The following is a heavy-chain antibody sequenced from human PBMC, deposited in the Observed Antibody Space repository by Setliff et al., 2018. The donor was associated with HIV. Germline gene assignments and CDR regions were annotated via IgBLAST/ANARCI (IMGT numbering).Heavy chain of an antibody. V-gene: IGHV4-39*07. Sequence: SETLSLTCTVSDGSISSSTYYWGWIRQPPGKGLEWIGSIYYSGSTYYNPSLKSRVTISVDTSKNQFSLKVSSVTAADTAVYYCARALPPDDYGDYGWFDPWGQGTLVTVSS. CDR1: DGSISSSTYY. CDR2: IYYSGST. D-gene: IGHD4-17*01. J-gene: IGHJ5*02. CDR3: ARALPPDDYGDYGWFDP.